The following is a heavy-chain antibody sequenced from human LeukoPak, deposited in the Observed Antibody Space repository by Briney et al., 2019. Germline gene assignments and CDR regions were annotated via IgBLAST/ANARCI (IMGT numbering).Heavy chain of an antibody. CDR1: GGSISSYY. D-gene: IGHD2-2*01. J-gene: IGHJ3*02. V-gene: IGHV4-59*08. Sequence: SEKVSLTCTVSGGSISSYYWSWIRQPPGKGLEWIGYIYYSDSTTYNPSLKSRVTISVDTSENQFSLKLSSVTAAGTAVYYCARLFEPAAFSAAFDIWGQGTM. CDR3: ARLFEPAAFSAAFDI. CDR2: IYYSDST.